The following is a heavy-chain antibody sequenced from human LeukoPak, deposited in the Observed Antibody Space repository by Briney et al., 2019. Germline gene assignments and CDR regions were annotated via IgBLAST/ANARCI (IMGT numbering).Heavy chain of an antibody. CDR2: ISGSGGST. D-gene: IGHD4-17*01. CDR1: GFTFSSYA. J-gene: IGHJ4*02. V-gene: IGHV3-23*01. Sequence: GGSLRLSCAASGFTFSSYAMSWVRQAPGKGLEWVSAISGSGGSTYYADSVKGRFTISRDNSKNTLYLQMNSLRAEDTAVYYCAGDRDYGDYGFDYWGQGTLVTVSS. CDR3: AGDRDYGDYGFDY.